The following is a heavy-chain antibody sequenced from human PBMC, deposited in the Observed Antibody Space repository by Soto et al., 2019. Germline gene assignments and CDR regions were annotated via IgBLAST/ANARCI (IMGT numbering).Heavy chain of an antibody. V-gene: IGHV3-74*01. CDR2: VYTDGSST. D-gene: IGHD1-26*01. Sequence: HPGGSLRLSCAASGFTFSSYWMHWVRQVSGKGLVWVSRVYTDGSSTSYADSVKGRFTISRDNAKNTLYLQMNSLRAEDTAVYYCARAMSSGSYFDSWGQGTLVTVSS. CDR1: GFTFSSYW. J-gene: IGHJ4*02. CDR3: ARAMSSGSYFDS.